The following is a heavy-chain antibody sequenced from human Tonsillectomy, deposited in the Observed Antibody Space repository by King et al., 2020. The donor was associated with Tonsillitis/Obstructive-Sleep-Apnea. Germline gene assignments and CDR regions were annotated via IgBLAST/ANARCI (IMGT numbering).Heavy chain of an antibody. CDR1: GFTFSNGW. D-gene: IGHD3-3*01. CDR2: IKSKTDGGTS. J-gene: IGHJ3*01. Sequence: VQLVESGGGLVKPGGSLRLSCAASGFTFSNGWMSLVRQAPGMGLEWVARIKSKTDGGTSDYAAPVKGRFTISRDDSKNTLYLQMNSLKTDDTAVYYCTTDGGIGPRPIFDFWGQGTTVTVSS. V-gene: IGHV3-15*01. CDR3: TTDGGIGPRPIFDF.